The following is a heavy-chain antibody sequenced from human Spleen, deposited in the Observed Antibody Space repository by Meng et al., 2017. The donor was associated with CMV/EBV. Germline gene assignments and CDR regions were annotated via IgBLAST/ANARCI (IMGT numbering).Heavy chain of an antibody. CDR2: ISSEGSGT. Sequence: GESLKISCAACRFTFSNYWMHWVRQVPGKGLAWVSRISSEGSGTNYADSVKGRFTISRDNAKNSLYLQMNSLRAEDTAVYYCARDDKDIVDDYWGQGTLVTVSS. CDR3: ARDDKDIVDDY. V-gene: IGHV3-74*01. CDR1: RFTFSNYW. D-gene: IGHD2-15*01. J-gene: IGHJ4*02.